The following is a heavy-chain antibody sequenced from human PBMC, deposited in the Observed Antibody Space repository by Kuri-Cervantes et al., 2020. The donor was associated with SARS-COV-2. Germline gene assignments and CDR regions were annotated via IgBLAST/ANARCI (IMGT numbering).Heavy chain of an antibody. J-gene: IGHJ3*02. D-gene: IGHD6-19*01. Sequence: GGSLRLSCAASGFTFSSYWMHWVRQAPGKGLVWVSRINSDGSSTSYADSVKGRFTISRDNAKNSLYLQMNSLRAEDTAVYYCARGYSSGWAGDAFDIWGQGTMVTVSS. V-gene: IGHV3-74*01. CDR3: ARGYSSGWAGDAFDI. CDR1: GFTFSSYW. CDR2: INSDGSST.